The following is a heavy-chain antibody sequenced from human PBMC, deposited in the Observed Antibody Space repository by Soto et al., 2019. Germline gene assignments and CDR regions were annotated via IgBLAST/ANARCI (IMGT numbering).Heavy chain of an antibody. CDR2: IYYSGST. CDR1: GGSISSYY. V-gene: IGHV4-59*08. J-gene: IGHJ4*02. Sequence: SQTLSLTCTVSGGSISSYYWSWIRQPPGKGLEWIGYIYYSGSTNYNPSLKSRVTISVDTSKNQFSLKLSSVTAEDTAVYYCARHLAGNRDYWGQGTLVTVSS. D-gene: IGHD3-3*02. CDR3: ARHLAGNRDY.